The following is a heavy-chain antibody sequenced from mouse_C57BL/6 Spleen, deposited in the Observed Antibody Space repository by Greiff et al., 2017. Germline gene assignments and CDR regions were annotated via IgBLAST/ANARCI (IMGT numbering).Heavy chain of an antibody. CDR2: IYPGSGST. Sequence: VKLQQPGAELVKPGASVKMSCKASGYTFTSYWITWVKQRPGQGLEWIGDIYPGSGSTNYNEKFKSKATLTVDTSSSTAYMQLSSLTSEDSAVYYCARNFYDYGSSPYYFDYWGQGTTLTVSS. CDR3: ARNFYDYGSSPYYFDY. J-gene: IGHJ2*01. D-gene: IGHD1-1*01. V-gene: IGHV1-55*01. CDR1: GYTFTSYW.